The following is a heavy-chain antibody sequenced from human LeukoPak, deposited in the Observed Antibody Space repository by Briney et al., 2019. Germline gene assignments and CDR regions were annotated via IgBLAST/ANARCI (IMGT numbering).Heavy chain of an antibody. V-gene: IGHV3-21*01. J-gene: IGHJ5*02. CDR3: ARGGGNYQGVDNWFDP. Sequence: GGSLRLSCAASGFTVFNYWMSWVRQAPGKGLEWVASISTSSNYIYYTDSVKGRFTISRDNTKNSLYLQLNSLRAEDTAVYYCARGGGNYQGVDNWFDPWGQGTLVTVSS. CDR1: GFTVFNYW. D-gene: IGHD1-7*01. CDR2: ISTSSNYI.